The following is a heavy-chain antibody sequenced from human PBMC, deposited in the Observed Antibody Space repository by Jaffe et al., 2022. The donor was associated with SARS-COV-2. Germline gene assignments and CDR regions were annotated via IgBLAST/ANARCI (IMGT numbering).Heavy chain of an antibody. V-gene: IGHV4-61*02. Sequence: QVQLQESGPGLVKPSQTLSLTCTVSDGSMSSGSYWWNWIRQPAGKGLEWIGRIYTNGHTDYNPSLKSRVTISVDTSKNQFSLKVSSVTAADTAVYSCARGRSSGWYPYYGMEVWGQGTTVTVSS. J-gene: IGHJ6*02. CDR1: DGSMSSGSYW. D-gene: IGHD6-19*01. CDR2: IYTNGHT. CDR3: ARGRSSGWYPYYGMEV.